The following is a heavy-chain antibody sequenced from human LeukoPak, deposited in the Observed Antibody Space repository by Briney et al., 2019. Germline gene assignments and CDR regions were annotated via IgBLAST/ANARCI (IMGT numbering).Heavy chain of an antibody. D-gene: IGHD3-9*01. J-gene: IGHJ5*02. CDR2: IKQDGSEK. V-gene: IGHV3-7*01. Sequence: GGSLRLSCAASGFTFSSYWMSWVRQAPGKGLEWVANIKQDGSEKYYVDSVKGRFTISRDNAKNSLYLQMNSLRAEDTAVYYCARDLPDYVDYQMYNWFDPWGQGTLVTVSS. CDR3: ARDLPDYVDYQMYNWFDP. CDR1: GFTFSSYW.